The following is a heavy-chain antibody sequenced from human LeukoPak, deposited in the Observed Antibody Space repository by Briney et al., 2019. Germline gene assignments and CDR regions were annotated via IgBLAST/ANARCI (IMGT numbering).Heavy chain of an antibody. CDR2: IYYSGST. CDR3: ARGDYYDSSGYWNYYYYYGMDV. V-gene: IGHV4-61*01. D-gene: IGHD3-22*01. Sequence: SETLSLTCTVSGGSVSSGSYYWSWIRQPPGKGLEWIGYIYYSGSTNYNPSLKSRVTISVDTSKNQFSLKLSSVTAADTAVYYCARGDYYDSSGYWNYYYYYGMDVWGQGTTVTVSS. J-gene: IGHJ6*02. CDR1: GGSVSSGSYY.